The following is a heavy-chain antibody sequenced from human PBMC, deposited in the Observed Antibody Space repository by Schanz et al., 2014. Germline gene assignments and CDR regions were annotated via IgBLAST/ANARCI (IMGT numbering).Heavy chain of an antibody. V-gene: IGHV3-74*01. J-gene: IGHJ4*02. CDR1: GFTFSSHW. CDR2: INSVGSNT. Sequence: EVQLVQSGGGLVQPGGSLRLSCAASGFTFSSHWMHWVRQDPGKGLVWVARINSVGSNTDYADSVTGRFTISRDNAKNSLYLQMNSLRAEDTAVYYCARIGGSDFDYWAQGTLVTVSS. D-gene: IGHD3-10*01. CDR3: ARIGGSDFDY.